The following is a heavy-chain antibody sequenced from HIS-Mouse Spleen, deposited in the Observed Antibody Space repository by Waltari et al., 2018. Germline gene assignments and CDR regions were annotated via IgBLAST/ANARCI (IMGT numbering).Heavy chain of an antibody. Sequence: QLQLQESGPGLVKPSETLSLTCTVSGGSISSSSYYWGWIRQPPGKGLEWIGSSYYCGITYYNPYLKSLVTISVDTSKNQFSLKLSSVTAADTAVYYCAREIPYSSSWYDWYFDLWGRGTLVTVSS. CDR1: GGSISSSSYY. V-gene: IGHV4-39*07. D-gene: IGHD6-13*01. CDR3: AREIPYSSSWYDWYFDL. J-gene: IGHJ2*01. CDR2: SYYCGIT.